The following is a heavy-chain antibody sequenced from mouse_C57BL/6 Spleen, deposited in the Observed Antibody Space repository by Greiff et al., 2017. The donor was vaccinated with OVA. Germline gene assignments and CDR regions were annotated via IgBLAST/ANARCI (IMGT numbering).Heavy chain of an antibody. CDR3: ARYGGSNYYFDD. Sequence: QVQLQQSGAELARPGASVKLSCKASGYTFTSYGISWVKQRTGQGLEWIGEIYPRSGNTYYNEKFKGKATLTADTSSSTAYMELRSLTSEDSAVYFCARYGGSNYYFDDWGKGTTLTVSS. D-gene: IGHD1-1*02. CDR1: GYTFTSYG. V-gene: IGHV1-81*01. CDR2: IYPRSGNT. J-gene: IGHJ2*01.